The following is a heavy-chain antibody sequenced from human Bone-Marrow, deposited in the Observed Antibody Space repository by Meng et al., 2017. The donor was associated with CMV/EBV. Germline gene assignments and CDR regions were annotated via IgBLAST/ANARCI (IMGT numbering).Heavy chain of an antibody. J-gene: IGHJ6*02. CDR2: IYYSGST. V-gene: IGHV4-59*01. Sequence: SETLSPTCTVAGGSISSYYWSWIRQPPGKGLEWIGYIYYSGSTNYNPSLKSRVTISVDTSKNQSSLKLSSVTAADTAVYYCAREVTMVRGVIYYYGMDVWGQGTTVTASS. CDR1: GGSISSYY. D-gene: IGHD3-10*01. CDR3: AREVTMVRGVIYYYGMDV.